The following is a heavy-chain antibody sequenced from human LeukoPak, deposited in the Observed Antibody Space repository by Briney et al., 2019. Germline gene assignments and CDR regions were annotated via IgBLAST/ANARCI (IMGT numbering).Heavy chain of an antibody. D-gene: IGHD2-8*02. Sequence: GRSLRLSCAAYGFTFDDYATHWVRQAPGKGLEWVSGISWNSGSIGYADSVKGRFTISRDNAKNSLYLQMNSLRAEDTALYYCAKDLGGTVLAYWGQGTLVTVSS. CDR1: GFTFDDYA. J-gene: IGHJ4*02. CDR2: ISWNSGSI. V-gene: IGHV3-9*01. CDR3: AKDLGGTVLAY.